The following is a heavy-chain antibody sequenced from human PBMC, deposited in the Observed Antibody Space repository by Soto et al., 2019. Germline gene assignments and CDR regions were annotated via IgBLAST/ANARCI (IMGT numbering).Heavy chain of an antibody. CDR3: ARDTSVRFLEWFPLDY. Sequence: QVQLVESGGGVVQPGRSLRLSCAASGFTFSSYAMHWVRQAPGKGLEWVAVISYDGSNKYYADSVKGRFTISRDNSKNTRYLQMNSLRAEDTAVYYCARDTSVRFLEWFPLDYWGQGTLVTVSS. V-gene: IGHV3-30-3*01. CDR1: GFTFSSYA. J-gene: IGHJ4*02. D-gene: IGHD3-3*01. CDR2: ISYDGSNK.